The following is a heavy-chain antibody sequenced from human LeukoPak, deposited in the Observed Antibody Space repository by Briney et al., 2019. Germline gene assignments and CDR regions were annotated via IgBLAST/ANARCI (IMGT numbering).Heavy chain of an antibody. J-gene: IGHJ4*02. CDR2: INPNSGGT. Sequence: ASVKVSCKASGYTFTDYYLHWVRQAPGQGLEWMGWINPNSGGTNYPQKFQGRVTMTRDTSISTAYMELSRLRSEDTAVYYCAILATTQLFDYWGQGTLVTVSS. D-gene: IGHD5-12*01. CDR1: GYTFTDYY. V-gene: IGHV1-2*02. CDR3: AILATTQLFDY.